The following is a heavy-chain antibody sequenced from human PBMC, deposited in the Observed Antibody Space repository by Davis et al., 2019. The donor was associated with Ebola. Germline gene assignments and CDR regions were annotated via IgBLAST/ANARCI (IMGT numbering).Heavy chain of an antibody. V-gene: IGHV4-30-2*01. J-gene: IGHJ6*04. CDR1: GGSISSGGYS. D-gene: IGHD3-16*01. CDR3: ARDLWDYYYGMDV. Sequence: SETLSLTCAVSGGSISSGGYSWSWIRQPPGKGLEWIGYIYHSGSTYYNPSLKSRVTISVDTSKNQFSLKLSSVTAADTAVYYCARDLWDYYYGMDVWGKGTTVTVSS. CDR2: IYHSGST.